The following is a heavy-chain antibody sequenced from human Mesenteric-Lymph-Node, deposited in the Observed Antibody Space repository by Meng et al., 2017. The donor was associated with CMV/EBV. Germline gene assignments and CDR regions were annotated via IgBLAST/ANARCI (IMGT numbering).Heavy chain of an antibody. D-gene: IGHD7-27*01. CDR2: TYYRSKWYN. V-gene: IGHV6-1*01. Sequence: CAISGDSVSSDSATWNWIRQSASRGLEWLGRTYYRSKWYNDYALSVKSRVIINPDTSKNQFSLQLSSVTPEDTAVYYCARAANWGAIDYWGQGTLVTVSS. CDR1: GDSVSSDSAT. CDR3: ARAANWGAIDY. J-gene: IGHJ4*02.